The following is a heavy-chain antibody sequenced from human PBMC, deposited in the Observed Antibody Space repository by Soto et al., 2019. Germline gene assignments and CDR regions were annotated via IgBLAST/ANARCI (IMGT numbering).Heavy chain of an antibody. Sequence: EVQLVESGGGLVKPGGSLRLSCAASGFTFSSYSMNWVRQAPGKGLEWVSSISSSSSYIYYADSVKGRFTISRDNAKNSLYLQMNSLRAEDTAVYYCARVTAAGTRRSYYYGMDVWGQGTTVTVSS. CDR1: GFTFSSYS. CDR3: ARVTAAGTRRSYYYGMDV. CDR2: ISSSSSYI. V-gene: IGHV3-21*01. J-gene: IGHJ6*02. D-gene: IGHD6-13*01.